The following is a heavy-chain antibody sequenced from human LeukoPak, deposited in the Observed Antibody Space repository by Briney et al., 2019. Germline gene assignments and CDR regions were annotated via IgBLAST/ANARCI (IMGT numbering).Heavy chain of an antibody. Sequence: GASVKLSCKASGYTFTGYYMHWVRQAPGQGLEWMGWINPNSGGTNYAQKFQGRVTMTRDTSISTAYMELSRLRSDDTAVYYCARGTVTFSYWYFDLWGRGTLVTVSS. CDR2: INPNSGGT. V-gene: IGHV1-2*02. CDR1: GYTFTGYY. J-gene: IGHJ2*01. CDR3: ARGTVTFSYWYFDL. D-gene: IGHD4-17*01.